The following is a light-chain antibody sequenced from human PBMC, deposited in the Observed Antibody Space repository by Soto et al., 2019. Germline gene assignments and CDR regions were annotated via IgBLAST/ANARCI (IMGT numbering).Light chain of an antibody. CDR2: DAS. CDR1: QSVSSY. Sequence: IVLPQSPATLSLSPGEIATLSCRASQSVSSYLAWYQQKPGQAPRLLIYDASNRATGIPARFSGSGSGTDFTLTISSLEPEDFSVYYCQQRSNWPYTVGQGTKLEIK. CDR3: QQRSNWPYT. V-gene: IGKV3-11*01. J-gene: IGKJ2*01.